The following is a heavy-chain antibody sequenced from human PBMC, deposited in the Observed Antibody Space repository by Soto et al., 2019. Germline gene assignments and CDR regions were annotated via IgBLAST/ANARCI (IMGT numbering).Heavy chain of an antibody. V-gene: IGHV3-74*03. CDR3: ARDQTTGDWFDA. CDR1: GFDFNSYW. D-gene: IGHD4-17*01. CDR2: INGDGSDT. Sequence: GGSLRLSCGASGFDFNSYWMHWVRQDPGKGLVWVSRINGDGSDTKYADSVKGRFTISRDNAKKTVYLQMNSLRAEDTAVYYCARDQTTGDWFDAWGQGTLVTVSS. J-gene: IGHJ5*02.